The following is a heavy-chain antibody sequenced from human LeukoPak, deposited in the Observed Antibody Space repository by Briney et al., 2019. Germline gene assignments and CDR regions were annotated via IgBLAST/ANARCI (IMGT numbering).Heavy chain of an antibody. J-gene: IGHJ5*02. CDR1: GFTFSAYA. Sequence: GGSLRLSCTAYGFTFSAYAMTWVRQAPGRGLEWISAITGTGDSSWYAAAVKGRITISRTNSKDTVYLDMNDLRVEDTAGYYCAKRMYGWYWTDLWGQGTLVTVSS. V-gene: IGHV3-23*01. D-gene: IGHD6-19*01. CDR3: AKRMYGWYWTDL. CDR2: ITGTGDSS.